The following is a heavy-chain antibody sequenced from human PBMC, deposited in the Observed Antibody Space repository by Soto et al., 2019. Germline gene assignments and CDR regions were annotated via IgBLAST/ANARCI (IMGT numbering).Heavy chain of an antibody. J-gene: IGHJ5*02. CDR3: ARSGVLYYDFWSGYYTGTENGWFDP. D-gene: IGHD3-3*01. V-gene: IGHV1-2*02. Sequence: SCKASGYTFTGYYMHWVRQAPGQGLEWMGWINPNSGGTNYAQKFQGRVTMTRDTSISTAYMELSRLRSDDTAVYYCARSGVLYYDFWSGYYTGTENGWFDPWGQGTLVTVSS. CDR1: GYTFTGYY. CDR2: INPNSGGT.